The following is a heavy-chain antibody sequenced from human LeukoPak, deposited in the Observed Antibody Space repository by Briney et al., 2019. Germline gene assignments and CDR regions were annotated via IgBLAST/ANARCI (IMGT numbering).Heavy chain of an antibody. V-gene: IGHV4-59*01. J-gene: IGHJ5*02. CDR1: GGSISSYY. CDR3: ASTHYDILTGFDP. D-gene: IGHD3-9*01. Sequence: SETLSLTCTVSGGSISSYYWSWIRQPPGKGLEWIGYIYYSGSTNYNPSLKSRVTISVDTSKNQFSLKLSSVTAADTAVYYCASTHYDILTGFDPWGQGTLVTVSS. CDR2: IYYSGST.